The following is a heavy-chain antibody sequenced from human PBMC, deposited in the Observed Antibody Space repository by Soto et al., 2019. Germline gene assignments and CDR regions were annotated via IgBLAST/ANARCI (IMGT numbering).Heavy chain of an antibody. D-gene: IGHD6-6*01. CDR3: AREVGQTSSSDAFDI. CDR2: IYHSGGT. Sequence: SETLSLTCAVYGGSFSGDYWSWIRRPPGKGLEWIGYIYHSGGTNYNPSLKSRVTISLDTSKNQVALELTSVTAADSAVYFCAREVGQTSSSDAFDIWGQGTMVTVS. J-gene: IGHJ3*02. CDR1: GGSFSGDY. V-gene: IGHV4-34*09.